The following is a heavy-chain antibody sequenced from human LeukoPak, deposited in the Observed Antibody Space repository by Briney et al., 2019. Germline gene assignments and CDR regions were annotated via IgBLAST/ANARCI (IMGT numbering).Heavy chain of an antibody. CDR1: GFTFSSYS. CDR2: ISSTSTTL. V-gene: IGHV3-48*01. D-gene: IGHD3-10*01. J-gene: IGHJ4*02. CDR3: ARSWFGELYLGH. Sequence: SGGSLRLSCAASGFTFSSYSMNWVRQAPGKGLEWVSDISSTSTTLYYADSVKGRFTISRDNAKNSLYLQMNSLRAEDTAVYYCARSWFGELYLGHWGQGTLVTVSS.